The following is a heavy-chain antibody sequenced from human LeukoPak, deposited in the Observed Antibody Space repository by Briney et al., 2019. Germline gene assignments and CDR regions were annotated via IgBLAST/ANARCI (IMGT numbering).Heavy chain of an antibody. J-gene: IGHJ6*02. CDR2: ISGSGGST. CDR1: GFTFSSYA. D-gene: IGHD1-1*01. Sequence: GGSLRLSCAASGFTFSSYAMSWVRQAPGKGLEWVSAISGSGGSTYYADSVKGRFTISRDNSKNTLYLQMGSLRPKDMAVYHCARWYNSLDVWGQGTTVTVSS. CDR3: ARWYNSLDV. V-gene: IGHV3-23*01.